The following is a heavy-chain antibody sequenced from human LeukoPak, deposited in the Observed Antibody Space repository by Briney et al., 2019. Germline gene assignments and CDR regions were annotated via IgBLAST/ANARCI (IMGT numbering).Heavy chain of an antibody. J-gene: IGHJ4*02. D-gene: IGHD3-22*01. CDR2: ISGSGGST. V-gene: IGHV3-23*01. Sequence: GGSLRLSCAASGFTFSSYAMSWVRQAPGKGLEWVSAISGSGGSTYYADSVKGRFTISRDNSKNTLYLQMNSLRAGDTAVYYCAKDPSTYYYDSSGYYRPTFFDYWGQGTLVTVSS. CDR1: GFTFSSYA. CDR3: AKDPSTYYYDSSGYYRPTFFDY.